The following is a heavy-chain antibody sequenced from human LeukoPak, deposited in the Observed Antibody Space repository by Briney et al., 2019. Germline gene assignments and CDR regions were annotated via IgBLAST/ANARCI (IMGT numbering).Heavy chain of an antibody. D-gene: IGHD6-13*01. CDR1: GYTFTDYY. CDR3: ARGGPGIAAAGTLEYFQH. V-gene: IGHV1-46*01. J-gene: IGHJ1*01. Sequence: ASVKVSCKASGYTFTDYYVHWVRQAPGQGLEWMGIINPSGGSTSYAQKFQGRVTMTRDTSTSTVYMELSSLRSEDTAVYYCARGGPGIAAAGTLEYFQHWGQGTLVTVSS. CDR2: INPSGGST.